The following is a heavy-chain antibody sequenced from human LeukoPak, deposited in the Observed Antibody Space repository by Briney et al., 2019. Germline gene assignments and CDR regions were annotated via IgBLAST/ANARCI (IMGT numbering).Heavy chain of an antibody. CDR1: GDSVSSNSAT. Sequence: SQTLSLTCAISGDSVSSNSATWNWIRQSPSRGLEWLGRTFYRSKWYNDFALSVKSRITINPDTSKNQFSLQLNSMTPEDTAVYYCARWIHSLGYFDLWGRGTLVTVSS. J-gene: IGHJ2*01. D-gene: IGHD5-12*01. CDR3: ARWIHSLGYFDL. V-gene: IGHV6-1*01. CDR2: TFYRSKWYN.